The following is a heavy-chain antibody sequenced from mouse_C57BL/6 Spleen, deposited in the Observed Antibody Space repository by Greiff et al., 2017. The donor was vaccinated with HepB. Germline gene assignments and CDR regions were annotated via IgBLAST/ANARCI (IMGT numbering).Heavy chain of an antibody. J-gene: IGHJ1*03. V-gene: IGHV1-81*01. D-gene: IGHD1-1*01. CDR1: GYTFTSYG. CDR2: IYPRSGNT. CDR3: AISGYGSSYWYFDV. Sequence: VQLQQSGAELARPGASVKLSCKASGYTFTSYGIRWVKQRTGQGLEWIGEIYPRSGNTYYNEKFKGKATMTADKSSSTAYMELSSLTSEDSAVYFHAISGYGSSYWYFDVWGTGTTVTVSS.